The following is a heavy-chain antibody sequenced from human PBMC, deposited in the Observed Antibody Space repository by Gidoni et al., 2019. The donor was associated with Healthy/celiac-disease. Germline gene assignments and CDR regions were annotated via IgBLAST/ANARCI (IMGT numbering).Heavy chain of an antibody. CDR1: GFTFDVYG. CDR2: INWNGGST. CDR3: ARGLHYYDSSGYYILGY. Sequence: EVQLVESGGGVVRPGGSLRLSCAGFGFTFDVYGMSWVRQAPGKGLEWVSGINWNGGSTGYADSVKGRFTISRDNAKNSLYLQMNSLRAEDTALYYCARGLHYYDSSGYYILGYWGQGTLVTVSS. V-gene: IGHV3-20*04. J-gene: IGHJ4*02. D-gene: IGHD3-22*01.